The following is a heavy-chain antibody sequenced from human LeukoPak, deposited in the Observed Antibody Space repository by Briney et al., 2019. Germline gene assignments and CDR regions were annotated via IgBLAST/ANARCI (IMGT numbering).Heavy chain of an antibody. Sequence: GGSLRLSCVASGFTVSGVYMSWVRQAPGKGLQWVAKIKQDGSEKYYVDSVKGRFTISRDNAENSLYLQMNSLRVEDTAVYYCAARSSGNPYFWGQGTLVTVSS. CDR1: GFTVSGVY. V-gene: IGHV3-7*03. D-gene: IGHD1-26*01. CDR2: IKQDGSEK. CDR3: AARSSGNPYF. J-gene: IGHJ4*02.